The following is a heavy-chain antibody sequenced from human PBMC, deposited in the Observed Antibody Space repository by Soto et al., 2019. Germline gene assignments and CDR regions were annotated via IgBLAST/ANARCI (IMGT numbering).Heavy chain of an antibody. V-gene: IGHV3-33*01. CDR3: AREIAAACTEFDY. Sequence: QVQLVESGGGVVQPGRSLRLSCAASGFTFSSYGMHWVGQAPGKGLEWVAVIWYDGSNKYYADSVKGRFTISRDNSKNPLYLQMNSLRAEDTAVYYCAREIAAACTEFDYWGQGTLVTVSS. D-gene: IGHD6-13*01. J-gene: IGHJ4*02. CDR2: IWYDGSNK. CDR1: GFTFSSYG.